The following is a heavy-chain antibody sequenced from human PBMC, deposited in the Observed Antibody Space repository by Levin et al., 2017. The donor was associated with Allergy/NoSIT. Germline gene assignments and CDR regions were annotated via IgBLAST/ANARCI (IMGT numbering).Heavy chain of an antibody. J-gene: IGHJ4*02. Sequence: GESLKISCAASGFTFSSYAMSWVRQAPGKGLEWVSAISGSGGSTHYADSVKGRFTISRDNSKNTLYLQMNSLRAEYPAVYYCAKTAILWFGELSMFDYWGQGTLVTVSS. CDR1: GFTFSSYA. CDR2: ISGSGGST. CDR3: AKTAILWFGELSMFDY. D-gene: IGHD3-10*01. V-gene: IGHV3-23*01.